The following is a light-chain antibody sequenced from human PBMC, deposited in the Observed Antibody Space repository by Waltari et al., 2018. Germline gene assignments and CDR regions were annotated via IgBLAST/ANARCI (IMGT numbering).Light chain of an antibody. CDR2: AVN. J-gene: IGLJ3*02. CDR3: SSYTTSNTWV. V-gene: IGLV2-14*03. Sequence: QSALTQPASVSGSPGQSITISCTGTSSDVGVHNYVSWYKQHPGKAPKLMIYAVNNRPSVVADRFSGSRAGNTASLTSSGLQAEDEADYYCSSYTTSNTWVFGGGTKLTVL. CDR1: SSDVGVHNY.